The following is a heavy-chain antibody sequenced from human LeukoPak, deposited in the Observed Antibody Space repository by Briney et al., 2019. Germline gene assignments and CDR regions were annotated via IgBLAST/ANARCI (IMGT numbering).Heavy chain of an antibody. CDR1: GGSFSGYY. D-gene: IGHD6-25*01. V-gene: IGHV4-34*01. J-gene: IGHJ4*01. Sequence: SETLSLTCAVYGGSFSGYYWSWIRQPPGKGLEWIGEINHSGSTNYNPSLKSRVTISVDTSKNQFSLKLSSVTAADTAVYYCAKSGGYGRIDYWGQGTLVTVSS. CDR3: AKSGGYGRIDY. CDR2: INHSGST.